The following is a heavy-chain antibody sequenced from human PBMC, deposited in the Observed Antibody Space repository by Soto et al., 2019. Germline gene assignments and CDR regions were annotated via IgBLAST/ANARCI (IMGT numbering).Heavy chain of an antibody. D-gene: IGHD4-17*01. CDR1: GFTFSSYA. CDR2: ISYDGSNK. Sequence: QVQLVESGGGVVQPGRSLRLSCAASGFTFSSYAMHWVRQAPGKGLEWVAVISYDGSNKYYADSVKGRFTISRDNSKNTMYLQMNSLRAEDTAVYYCARDADYGGNSYYFDYWGHGTLVTVSS. V-gene: IGHV3-30-3*01. J-gene: IGHJ4*01. CDR3: ARDADYGGNSYYFDY.